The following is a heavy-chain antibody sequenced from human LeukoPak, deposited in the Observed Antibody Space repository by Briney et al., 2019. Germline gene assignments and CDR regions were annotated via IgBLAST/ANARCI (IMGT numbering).Heavy chain of an antibody. CDR3: ASASGSYGRRGGWFDP. CDR2: IYYSGST. V-gene: IGHV4-59*08. D-gene: IGHD1-26*01. J-gene: IGHJ5*02. CDR1: GGSISSYY. Sequence: SETLSLTCTVSGGSISSYYWSWLRQPPGMGREWLGYIYYSGSTNYNPSLKSRVTISVDTSKNQFSLKLSSVTAADTAVYCCASASGSYGRRGGWFDPWGQGTLVTVSS.